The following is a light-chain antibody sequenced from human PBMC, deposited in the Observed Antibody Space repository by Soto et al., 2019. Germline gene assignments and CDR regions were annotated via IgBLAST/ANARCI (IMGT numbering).Light chain of an antibody. Sequence: QSALTQPASVSGSPGQSISVSCTGTSSNVGRYNLVSWYQQHPGKAPKLIIYEDTKRPSGVSNSFSGSKSGNTASLAISGLQAEDEAAYYCCSYAGYSTYVLGSGTKVTVL. CDR2: EDT. CDR3: CSYAGYSTYV. CDR1: SSNVGRYNL. V-gene: IGLV2-23*01. J-gene: IGLJ1*01.